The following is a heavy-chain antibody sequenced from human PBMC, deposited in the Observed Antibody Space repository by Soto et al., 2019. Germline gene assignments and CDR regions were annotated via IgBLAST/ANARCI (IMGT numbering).Heavy chain of an antibody. V-gene: IGHV3-21*01. CDR3: ARGLGAGRAFDI. CDR1: GFTFSSYS. Sequence: EVQLVESGGGLVKPGGSLRLSCAASGFTFSSYSMNWVRQAPGKGLEWVSSISSSSSYIYYADSVKGRFTISRDNAKNSMYLQMNSPRAEDTAVYYCARGLGAGRAFDIWGPGTMVTVSS. CDR2: ISSSSSYI. J-gene: IGHJ3*02. D-gene: IGHD1-26*01.